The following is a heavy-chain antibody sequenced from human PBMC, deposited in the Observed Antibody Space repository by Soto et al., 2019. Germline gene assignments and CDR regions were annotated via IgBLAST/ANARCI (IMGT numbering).Heavy chain of an antibody. D-gene: IGHD6-13*01. Sequence: LRLSCAASGFTFSSYAMSWVRQAPGKGLEWVSAISGSGGSTYYADSVKGRFTISRDNSKNTLYLQMNSLRAEDTAVYYCAKDLSAIAAAGPFYWGQGTLVTLSS. CDR2: ISGSGGST. CDR1: GFTFSSYA. V-gene: IGHV3-23*01. CDR3: AKDLSAIAAAGPFY. J-gene: IGHJ4*02.